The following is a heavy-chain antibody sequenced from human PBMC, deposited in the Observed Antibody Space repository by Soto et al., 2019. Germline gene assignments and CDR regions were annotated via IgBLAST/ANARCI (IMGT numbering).Heavy chain of an antibody. CDR2: FDPEDGET. CDR1: GYTLTELS. V-gene: IGHV1-24*01. CDR3: ARTKPNYYGSGDDAFDI. J-gene: IGHJ3*02. D-gene: IGHD3-10*01. Sequence: ASVKVSCKVSGYTLTELSMHWVRQAPGKGLEWMGGFDPEDGETIYAQKFQGRVTMTEDTSTDTAYMELSSLRSEDTAVYYCARTKPNYYGSGDDAFDIWGQGTMVTVSS.